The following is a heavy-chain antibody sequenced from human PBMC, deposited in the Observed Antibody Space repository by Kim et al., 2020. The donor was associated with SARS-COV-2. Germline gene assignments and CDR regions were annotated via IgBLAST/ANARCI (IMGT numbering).Heavy chain of an antibody. V-gene: IGHV3-30*18. CDR3: AKAVIGSYFGYDY. CDR1: GFTFNTYA. CDR2: ISYDGGNK. J-gene: IGHJ4*02. Sequence: GGSLRLSCAASGFTFNTYAMHWVRQAPGKGLEWVAVISYDGGNKYYADSVKGRFTISRDNSKNTLYLQMNSLRIEDTAVYYCAKAVIGSYFGYDYWGQGTLVTVSS. D-gene: IGHD1-26*01.